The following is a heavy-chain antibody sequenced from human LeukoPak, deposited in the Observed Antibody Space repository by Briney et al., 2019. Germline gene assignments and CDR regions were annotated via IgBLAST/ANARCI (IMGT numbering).Heavy chain of an antibody. Sequence: PSETLSLTCTVSGGSISGHYWSWIRQPPGKGLEWIGYIYYSGSTNYNPSLKSRVTISVDTSKNQFSLKLSSVTAADTAVYYCARVGSSSQLDAFDIWGQGTMVTVSS. CDR1: GGSISGHY. D-gene: IGHD6-13*01. V-gene: IGHV4-59*11. CDR2: IYYSGST. J-gene: IGHJ3*02. CDR3: ARVGSSSQLDAFDI.